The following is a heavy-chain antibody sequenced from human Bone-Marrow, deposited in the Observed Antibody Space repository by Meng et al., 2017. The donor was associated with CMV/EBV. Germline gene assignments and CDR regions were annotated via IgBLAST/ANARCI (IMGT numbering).Heavy chain of an antibody. D-gene: IGHD6-6*01. CDR2: ISAYNGNT. CDR1: GYTFTSYG. Sequence: ASVKVSCKASGYTFTSYGISWVRQAPGQGLEWMGRISAYNGNTNYAQKLQGRVTMTTDTSTNTAYMELRSLRSDDTAVYYCARDLVVYYYYYGMDVWGQGTTVTVSS. J-gene: IGHJ6*02. V-gene: IGHV1-18*01. CDR3: ARDLVVYYYYYGMDV.